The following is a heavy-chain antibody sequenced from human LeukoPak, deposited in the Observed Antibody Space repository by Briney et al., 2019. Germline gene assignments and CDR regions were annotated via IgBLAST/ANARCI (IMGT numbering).Heavy chain of an antibody. Sequence: GGSLRLSCAASGFTFSSYSMNWVRQAPGKGLEWVSSISSSGSYIYYADSVKGRFTISRDNAKNSLYLQMNSLRAEDTAVYYCARETKSKDIVVVPAPGYMDVWGKGTTVTVSS. J-gene: IGHJ6*03. CDR1: GFTFSSYS. D-gene: IGHD2-2*01. CDR2: ISSSGSYI. V-gene: IGHV3-21*01. CDR3: ARETKSKDIVVVPAPGYMDV.